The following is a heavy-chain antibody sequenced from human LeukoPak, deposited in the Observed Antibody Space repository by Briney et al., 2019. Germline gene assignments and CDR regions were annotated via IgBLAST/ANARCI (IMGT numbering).Heavy chain of an antibody. V-gene: IGHV3-21*01. CDR1: GFTFSSYS. CDR3: AREVREVTTGY. CDR2: ISSSSSYI. D-gene: IGHD4-17*01. Sequence: GGSLRLSCAASGFTFSSYSMNWVRQAPGKGLEWVSSISSSSSYIYYADSVKGRFTISRDNAKNSLYLQMNSLRAEDTAAYYCAREVREVTTGYWGQGTLVTVSS. J-gene: IGHJ4*02.